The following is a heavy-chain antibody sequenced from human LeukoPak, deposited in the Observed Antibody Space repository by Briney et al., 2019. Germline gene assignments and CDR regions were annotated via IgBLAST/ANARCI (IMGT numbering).Heavy chain of an antibody. J-gene: IGHJ3*02. Sequence: GASVKVSCKASGYTFTSYYMHWVRQAPGQGLEWMGIINPSGGSTSYAQKFQGRVTMTRDTSTSTVYMELSSLRSEDTAVYYCARENWGITMSHDAFDIWGQGTMVTVSS. CDR3: ARENWGITMSHDAFDI. V-gene: IGHV1-46*01. D-gene: IGHD3-22*01. CDR2: INPSGGST. CDR1: GYTFTSYY.